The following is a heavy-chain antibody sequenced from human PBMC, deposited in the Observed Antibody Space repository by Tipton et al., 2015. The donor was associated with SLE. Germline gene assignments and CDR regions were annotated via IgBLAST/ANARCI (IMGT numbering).Heavy chain of an antibody. Sequence: TLSLTCTVSGGSISRSLYFWCWVRQPPGKGLEWIGHIYYDGSTYYNPSLESRLTISVDTSKKQFSLKLSSVTAADTALYYCARLPEYYFDFWGQGILVTVSS. CDR3: ARLPEYYFDF. CDR1: GGSISRSLYF. V-gene: IGHV4-39*07. J-gene: IGHJ4*02. CDR2: IYYDGST.